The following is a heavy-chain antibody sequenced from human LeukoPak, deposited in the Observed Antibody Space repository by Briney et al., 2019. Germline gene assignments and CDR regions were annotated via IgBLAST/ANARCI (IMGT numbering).Heavy chain of an antibody. CDR2: IYTSGST. CDR3: ARSQFPPDYYDSSGYPPGWFDP. D-gene: IGHD3-22*01. Sequence: SETLSLTYTVSGGSISSYYWSWIRQPAGKGLEWIGRIYTSGSTNYNPSLKSRVTMSVDTSKNQFSLKLSSVTAADTAVYYCARSQFPPDYYDSSGYPPGWFDPWGQGTLVTVSS. V-gene: IGHV4-4*07. CDR1: GGSISSYY. J-gene: IGHJ5*02.